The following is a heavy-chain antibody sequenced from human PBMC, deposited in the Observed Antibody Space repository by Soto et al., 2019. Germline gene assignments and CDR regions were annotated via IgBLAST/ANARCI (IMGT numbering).Heavy chain of an antibody. V-gene: IGHV3-30*18. D-gene: IGHD6-6*01. J-gene: IGHJ6*02. Sequence: QVQLVESGGGVVQPGRSLRLSCAASGFTFSSYGMHWVRQAPGKGLEQVAVISYDGSNKYYGDSVKGRFTISRDNSKNTLYLQMISLRVEDTALYYCAKATYSSSPFTYGMDVWGQGTTVTVSS. CDR2: ISYDGSNK. CDR1: GFTFSSYG. CDR3: AKATYSSSPFTYGMDV.